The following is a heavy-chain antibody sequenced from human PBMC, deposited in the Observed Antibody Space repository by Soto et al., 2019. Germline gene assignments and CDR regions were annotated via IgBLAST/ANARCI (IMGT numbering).Heavy chain of an antibody. D-gene: IGHD2-2*01. J-gene: IGHJ4*02. CDR1: GGSINNYY. CDR2: IYYSGST. CDR3: ARVTVGDCGGNSCGWGNY. V-gene: IGHV4-59*01. Sequence: QVQLQESGPGLVKPSETLSLTCTVSGGSINNYYWSWLRQPPGKGLEWIGYIYYSGSTRYNPSLQSRVTMSVDTSNNQFSLKLSSMTAADTAVYYCARVTVGDCGGNSCGWGNYWGQGIQVSVSS.